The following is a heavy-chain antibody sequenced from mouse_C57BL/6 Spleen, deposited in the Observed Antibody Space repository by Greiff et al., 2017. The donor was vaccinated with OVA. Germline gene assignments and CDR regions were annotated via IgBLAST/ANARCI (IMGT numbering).Heavy chain of an antibody. V-gene: IGHV1-64*01. CDR2: IHPNSGST. CDR3: ARSYDYDQDWYFDV. D-gene: IGHD2-4*01. CDR1: GYTFTSYW. J-gene: IGHJ1*03. Sequence: QVQLQQPGAELVKPGASVKLSCKASGYTFTSYWMHWVKQRPGQGLEWIGMIHPNSGSTNYNEKFKSKATLTVDKSSSTAYMQLISLTSEDSAVYYCARSYDYDQDWYFDVWGTGTTVTVSS.